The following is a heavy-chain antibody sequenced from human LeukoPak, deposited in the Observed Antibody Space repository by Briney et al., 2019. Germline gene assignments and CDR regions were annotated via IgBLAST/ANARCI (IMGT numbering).Heavy chain of an antibody. J-gene: IGHJ6*03. CDR1: GFTFSSYA. CDR3: AKVADYDFWSGSGRNYYYMDV. D-gene: IGHD3-3*01. V-gene: IGHV3-23*01. CDR2: IRGGGGRT. Sequence: GGSLRLSCAASGFTFSSYAMSWVRQAPGKGPEWVSGIRGGGGRTYYADSVKGRFTISRDNSKNTLYLQMNSLSADDTAVYYCAKVADYDFWSGSGRNYYYMDVWGKGTTVTVSS.